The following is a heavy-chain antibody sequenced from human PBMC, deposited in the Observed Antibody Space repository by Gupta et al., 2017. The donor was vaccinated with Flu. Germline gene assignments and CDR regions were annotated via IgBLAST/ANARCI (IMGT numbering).Heavy chain of an antibody. Sequence: EVQLVESGGGLVQPGGSLRLSCSASGFTFRSYAMHWVRQAPGKGLEYVSAISSNGGSTYYADSVKGRFTISRDNSKNTLYLQMSSLRAEDTAVYYCVKDRGYDYGVYWGQGTLVTVSS. CDR2: ISSNGGST. J-gene: IGHJ4*02. V-gene: IGHV3-64D*06. D-gene: IGHD4-17*01. CDR1: GFTFRSYA. CDR3: VKDRGYDYGVY.